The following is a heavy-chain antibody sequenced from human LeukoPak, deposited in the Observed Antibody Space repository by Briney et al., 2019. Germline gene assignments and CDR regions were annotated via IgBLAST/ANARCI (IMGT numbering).Heavy chain of an antibody. CDR2: MNPNSGNT. CDR1: GYTFTSYD. J-gene: IGHJ6*02. CDR3: ARSLTTVYYYGMDV. Sequence: GASVKVSCKASGYTFTSYDINCVRQATGQGLEWMGWMNPNSGNTGYAQKFQGRVTMTRNTSISTAYMELSSLRSEDTAVYYCARSLTTVYYYGMDVWGQGTTVTVSS. D-gene: IGHD4-17*01. V-gene: IGHV1-8*01.